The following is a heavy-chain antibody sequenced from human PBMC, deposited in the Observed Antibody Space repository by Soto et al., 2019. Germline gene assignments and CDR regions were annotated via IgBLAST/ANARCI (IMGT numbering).Heavy chain of an antibody. Sequence: SETLSLTCTVSGGSISSGGYYWSWIRQHPGKGLEWIGYIYYSGSTYYNPSLKSRVTISVDTSKNQFSLKLSSVTAADTAVYYCARGAGSGRRYVYWGQGTLVTVSS. D-gene: IGHD6-19*01. CDR2: IYYSGST. J-gene: IGHJ4*02. CDR1: GGSISSGGYY. CDR3: ARGAGSGRRYVY. V-gene: IGHV4-31*03.